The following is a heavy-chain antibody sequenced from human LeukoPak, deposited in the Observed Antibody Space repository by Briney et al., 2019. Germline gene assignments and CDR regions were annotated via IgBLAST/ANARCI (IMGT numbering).Heavy chain of an antibody. Sequence: GGSLRLSCAASGFTFSSYSMSWVRQAPGKGLEWVSSISSQSTYIYSADSLKGRSAISRDNAKNSLYLQMNCLRAEDTAVYYCARDPHLSGWSDYWGQGTLVTVSS. CDR2: ISSQSTYI. V-gene: IGHV3-21*01. J-gene: IGHJ4*02. CDR1: GFTFSSYS. CDR3: ARDPHLSGWSDY. D-gene: IGHD6-19*01.